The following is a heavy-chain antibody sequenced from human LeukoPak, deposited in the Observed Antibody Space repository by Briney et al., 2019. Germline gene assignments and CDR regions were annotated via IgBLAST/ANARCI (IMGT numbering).Heavy chain of an antibody. V-gene: IGHV4-39*07. CDR1: GGSISSSSYY. Sequence: PLATLSLTCTVSGGSISSSSYYWGWIRQPPGKGLEWIGSIYYSGSTYYNPSLKSRVTISVDTSKNQFSLKLSSVTAADTAVYYCARDYYDRPFGYWGQGTLVTVSS. D-gene: IGHD3-22*01. CDR2: IYYSGST. CDR3: ARDYYDRPFGY. J-gene: IGHJ4*02.